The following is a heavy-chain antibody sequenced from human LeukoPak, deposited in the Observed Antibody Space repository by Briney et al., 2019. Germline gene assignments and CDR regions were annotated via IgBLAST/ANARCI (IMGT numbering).Heavy chain of an antibody. J-gene: IGHJ3*02. V-gene: IGHV3-69-1*01. CDR1: GFTVSDNN. CDR3: GRVGGRSKAAKGDAFDI. CDR2: LHRDGSV. Sequence: GGSLRLSCAASGFTVSDNNMIWVRQAPGKGLEWVSTLHRDGSVRYADSVKGRFTISRDNAQNSMYLQMNSLRAEDTAVYYCGRVGGRSKAAKGDAFDIWGQGTMVTVSS. D-gene: IGHD6-6*01.